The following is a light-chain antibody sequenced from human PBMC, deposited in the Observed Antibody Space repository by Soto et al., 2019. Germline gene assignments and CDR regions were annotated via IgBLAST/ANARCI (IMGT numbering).Light chain of an antibody. J-gene: IGKJ3*01. CDR2: WAS. Sequence: DIVMTQSPDSLGMSLGETATINCKSSQNILYKSKNKNYLAWYQQKPGQSPKLLIYWASTRESGVPDRFSGSGSGTDFTLTINGLQAEDVAVYFCQQYHTTPFTFGPGTKVDIK. CDR3: QQYHTTPFT. CDR1: QNILYKSKNKNY. V-gene: IGKV4-1*01.